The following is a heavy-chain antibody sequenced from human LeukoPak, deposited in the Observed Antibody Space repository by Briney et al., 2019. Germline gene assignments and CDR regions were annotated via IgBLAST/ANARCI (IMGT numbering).Heavy chain of an antibody. D-gene: IGHD3-22*01. CDR2: IYYSGST. Sequence: SETLSLTCTVSGGSISSGDYYWSWIRQPPGKGLEWIGYIYYSGSTYYNPSLKSRVTISVDTSKNQFSLKLSSVTAADTAVYYCARVNTMIATLVTLFDYWGQGTLVTVSS. CDR3: ARVNTMIATLVTLFDY. CDR1: GGSISSGDYY. J-gene: IGHJ4*02. V-gene: IGHV4-30-4*01.